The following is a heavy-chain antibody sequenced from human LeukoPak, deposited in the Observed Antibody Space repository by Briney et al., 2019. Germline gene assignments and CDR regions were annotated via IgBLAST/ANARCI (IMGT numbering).Heavy chain of an antibody. CDR3: ARRPHGMDV. Sequence: SETLSLTCTVSGGSISTYYWSWIRQPPGKGPEWIGYIYYSGSTNYNPSLESRVTISIDTSNNEFSLKLSSVTAADTAVYYCARRPHGMDVWGQGTTVTVSS. V-gene: IGHV4-59*08. CDR2: IYYSGST. CDR1: GGSISTYY. J-gene: IGHJ6*02.